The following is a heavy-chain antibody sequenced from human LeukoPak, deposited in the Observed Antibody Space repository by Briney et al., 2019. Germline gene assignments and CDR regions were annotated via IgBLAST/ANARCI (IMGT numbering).Heavy chain of an antibody. Sequence: SETLSLTCTVSGGSISSSSCYGGWIRQPPGKGLEWIGSIYYSWITYYNPSLKRRVTISVDTSKNQFSLKLSSLTAADTAVDYCVANWQLADYWGQGTLVTVSS. V-gene: IGHV4-39*01. CDR3: VANWQLADY. D-gene: IGHD6-6*01. CDR2: IYYSWIT. J-gene: IGHJ4*02. CDR1: GGSISSSSCY.